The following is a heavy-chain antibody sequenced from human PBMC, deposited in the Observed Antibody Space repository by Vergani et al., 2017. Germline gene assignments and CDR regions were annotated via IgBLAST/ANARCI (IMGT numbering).Heavy chain of an antibody. D-gene: IGHD3-3*01. Sequence: QVQLVQSGAEVKKPGSSVKVSCKASGGTFSSYTISWVRQAPGQGLEWMGGIIPIFGTANYAQKFQGRVTITADESTSTAYMELSSLRSEDTAVYYCARGRLRFLEWFLPHFDYWGQGTLVTVSS. V-gene: IGHV1-69*01. J-gene: IGHJ4*02. CDR2: IIPIFGTA. CDR1: GGTFSSYT. CDR3: ARGRLRFLEWFLPHFDY.